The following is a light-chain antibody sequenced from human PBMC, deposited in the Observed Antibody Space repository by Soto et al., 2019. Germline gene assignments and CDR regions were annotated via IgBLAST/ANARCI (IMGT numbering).Light chain of an antibody. CDR1: HDVSRN. CDR2: DAS. CDR3: HQSNSMLS. J-gene: IGKJ4*01. V-gene: IGKV1-33*01. Sequence: DIQMTQSPSSLSASEGDRVTITCQSSHDVSRNLNWFQQKPGEAPQLLIYDASNLERGVPSRFSGSGSGTDFTLTISSLQPEDVATYYCHQSNSMLSFGGGTELEIK.